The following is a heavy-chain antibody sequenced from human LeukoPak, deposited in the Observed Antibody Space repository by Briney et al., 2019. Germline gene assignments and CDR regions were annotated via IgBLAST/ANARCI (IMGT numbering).Heavy chain of an antibody. CDR3: ARDLTTTSSSLSGY. J-gene: IGHJ4*02. CDR1: GYTFTSYG. V-gene: IGHV1-18*01. D-gene: IGHD6-6*01. Sequence: ASVKVSFKASGYTFTSYGITWVRQAPGQGLGWMGWISAYNGITNYAQKLQGRVTMTTDTSTSTAYMELRSLRSDDTAVYYCARDLTTTSSSLSGYWGQGTLVTVSS. CDR2: ISAYNGIT.